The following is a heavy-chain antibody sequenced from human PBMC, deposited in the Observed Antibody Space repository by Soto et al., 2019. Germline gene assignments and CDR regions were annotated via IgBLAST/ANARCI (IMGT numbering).Heavy chain of an antibody. J-gene: IGHJ6*02. D-gene: IGHD2-15*01. V-gene: IGHV1-18*01. CDR2: ISAYNGNT. Sequence: ASVKVSCKASGYTFTSYGISWVRQAPGQGLEWMGWISAYNGNTNYAQKLQGRVTMTTDTSTSTAYMELRSLRSDDTAAYYCARAAGYCSGGSCYSYYYYGMDVWGQGTTVTVSS. CDR3: ARAAGYCSGGSCYSYYYYGMDV. CDR1: GYTFTSYG.